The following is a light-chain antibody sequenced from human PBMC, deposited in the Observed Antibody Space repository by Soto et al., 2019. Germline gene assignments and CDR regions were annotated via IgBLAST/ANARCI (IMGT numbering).Light chain of an antibody. CDR3: QQAKNFPPLT. V-gene: IGKV1D-12*01. Sequence: DIQMTQSPSFVSAFVGDRVTITCRASQGTGNWLAWYQQKPGKAPKLLIYAASTLENGVPSRFSGSGSGTDFTLTISSLQPEDCATYYCQQAKNFPPLTFGGGTKIEIK. CDR1: QGTGNW. J-gene: IGKJ4*01. CDR2: AAS.